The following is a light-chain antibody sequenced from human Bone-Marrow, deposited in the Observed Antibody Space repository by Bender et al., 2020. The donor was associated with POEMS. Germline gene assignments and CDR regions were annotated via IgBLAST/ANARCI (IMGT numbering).Light chain of an antibody. J-gene: IGLJ1*01. CDR1: SSDVGGYSY. V-gene: IGLV2-14*01. CDR3: SSNTSSSTLEYV. CDR2: DVS. Sequence: QSALTQPSSVSGSPGQSITISCTGTSSDVGGYSYVSWYQQHPGKAPKVILYDVSKRTSGVPDRFSGSKSGNTASLTISGLQAEDEADYYCSSNTSSSTLEYVFGTGTKVTVL.